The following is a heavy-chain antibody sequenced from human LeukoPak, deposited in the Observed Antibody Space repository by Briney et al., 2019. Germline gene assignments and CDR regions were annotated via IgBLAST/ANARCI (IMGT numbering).Heavy chain of an antibody. CDR3: ARGSDYDILTGPYFDY. J-gene: IGHJ4*02. D-gene: IGHD3-9*01. V-gene: IGHV4-34*01. CDR2: LNHSGSA. CDR1: GGSFSGYS. Sequence: SETLSLTCAVYGGSFSGYSWSWIRQPPGKGLEWIGELNHSGSASYNPSLKSRVNISVDTSKNQFSLKLSSVNAADTAVYFCARGSDYDILTGPYFDYWGQGTLVTVSS.